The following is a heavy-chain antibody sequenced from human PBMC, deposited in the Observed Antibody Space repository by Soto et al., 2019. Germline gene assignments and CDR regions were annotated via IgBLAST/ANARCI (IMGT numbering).Heavy chain of an antibody. CDR2: IYYSGST. CDR1: GGSISSGGYY. Sequence: QVQLEDSGPGLVKPSQTLSLTCTVSGGSISSGGYYWSWIRQHPGKGLEWIGYIYYSGSTYYNPSLKSRVTISVDTSKNQFSLKLSSVTAADTAVYYCAREFRGFARSGSYSFDYWGQGTLVTVSS. V-gene: IGHV4-31*03. J-gene: IGHJ4*02. CDR3: AREFRGFARSGSYSFDY. D-gene: IGHD1-26*01.